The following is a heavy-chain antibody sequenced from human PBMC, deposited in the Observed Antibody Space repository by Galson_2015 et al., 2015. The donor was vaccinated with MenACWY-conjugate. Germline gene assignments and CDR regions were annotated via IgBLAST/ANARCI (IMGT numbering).Heavy chain of an antibody. CDR2: INSDGSST. Sequence: SLRLSCAASGFTFSSNWMHWVRQAPGKGLVWVSRINSDGSSTNYADSVKGRFTISRDNAKNTLYLQMNSLRAEDTAVYYCVRVGEEGGTRIGFDYWGQGTLVTVSS. D-gene: IGHD1-26*01. J-gene: IGHJ4*02. V-gene: IGHV3-74*01. CDR3: VRVGEEGGTRIGFDY. CDR1: GFTFSSNW.